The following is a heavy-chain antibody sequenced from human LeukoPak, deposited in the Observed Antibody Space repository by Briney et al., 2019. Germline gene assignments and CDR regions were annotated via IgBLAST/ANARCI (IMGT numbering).Heavy chain of an antibody. CDR1: GFTFSSYA. Sequence: PGGSLRLSCAASGFTFSSYAMSWVRQAPGKGLEWVSAISGSGGSTYCADSVKGRFTISRDNSKNTLYLQMNSLRAEDTAVYYCAKDLAGTYYYDSSGYYGREVGFDYWGQGTLVTVSS. V-gene: IGHV3-23*01. J-gene: IGHJ4*02. D-gene: IGHD3-22*01. CDR3: AKDLAGTYYYDSSGYYGREVGFDY. CDR2: ISGSGGST.